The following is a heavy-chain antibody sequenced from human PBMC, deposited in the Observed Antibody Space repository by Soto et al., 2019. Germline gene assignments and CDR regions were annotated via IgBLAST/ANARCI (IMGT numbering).Heavy chain of an antibody. CDR2: IKQDGSEK. D-gene: IGHD2-15*01. Sequence: GGSLRLSCAASGFTFSSYWMSWVRQAPGKGLEWVANIKQDGSEKYYVDSVKGRFTISRDNAKNSLYLQMNSLRAEDTAVYYCAREVSGETDIVVVVAATDPYNWFDPWGQGTLVTVSS. CDR3: AREVSGETDIVVVVAATDPYNWFDP. V-gene: IGHV3-7*01. CDR1: GFTFSSYW. J-gene: IGHJ5*02.